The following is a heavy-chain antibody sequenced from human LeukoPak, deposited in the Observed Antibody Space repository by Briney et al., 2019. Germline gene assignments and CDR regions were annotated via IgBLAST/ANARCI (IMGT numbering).Heavy chain of an antibody. CDR3: ASSTITFHSFDY. D-gene: IGHD5/OR15-5a*01. J-gene: IGHJ4*02. CDR2: ISSSGSTV. CDR1: GFTFSSYE. Sequence: PGGSLRLSCAASGFTFSSYEMNWVRQAPGKGLEWVSYISSSGSTVYYADSLKGRFTIPRDNAKNSLYLQMNSLRAEDTAVYYCASSTITFHSFDYWGQGTLVTVSS. V-gene: IGHV3-48*03.